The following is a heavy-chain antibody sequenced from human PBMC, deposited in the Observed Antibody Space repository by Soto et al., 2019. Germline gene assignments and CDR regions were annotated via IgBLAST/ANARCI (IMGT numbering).Heavy chain of an antibody. Sequence: SETLSLTCTVSGGSISSYYWSWIRQPPEKGLEWIGYIYYSGSTNYNPSLKSRVTISVDTSKNQFSLKLSSVTAADTAVYYCARDRRIGDSYYYYYGMDVWGQGTTVTV. J-gene: IGHJ6*02. D-gene: IGHD2-21*02. CDR3: ARDRRIGDSYYYYYGMDV. V-gene: IGHV4-59*01. CDR2: IYYSGST. CDR1: GGSISSYY.